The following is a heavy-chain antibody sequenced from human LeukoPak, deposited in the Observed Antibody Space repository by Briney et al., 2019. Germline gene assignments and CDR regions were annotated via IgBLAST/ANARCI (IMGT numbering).Heavy chain of an antibody. Sequence: GGSLRLSCAASGFTFSSYAIHWVRQAPGKGLEWVAVISFDGTDAFYADSVKGRFTISRDNAKNSLYLQMNSLRAEDTAVYYCARIFNDYVWGSYRTVDYWGQGTLVTVSS. CDR3: ARIFNDYVWGSYRTVDY. CDR2: ISFDGTDA. D-gene: IGHD3-16*02. V-gene: IGHV3-30*04. CDR1: GFTFSSYA. J-gene: IGHJ4*02.